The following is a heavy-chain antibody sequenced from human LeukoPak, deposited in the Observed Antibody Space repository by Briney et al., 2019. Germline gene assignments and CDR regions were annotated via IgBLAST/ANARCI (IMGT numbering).Heavy chain of an antibody. Sequence: SETLSLTCTVSGGSVSNYYWSWIRQPPGKGLEWIGYIFYSGSTSYNPSLKSRVTISSDTSKNQFSLRLSSVTAADTAVYYCARDVVDNFYNNSVYYGRGVFDIWGQGTLVTVSS. CDR2: IFYSGST. D-gene: IGHD3-22*01. V-gene: IGHV4-59*02. CDR1: GGSVSNYY. CDR3: ARDVVDNFYNNSVYYGRGVFDI. J-gene: IGHJ3*02.